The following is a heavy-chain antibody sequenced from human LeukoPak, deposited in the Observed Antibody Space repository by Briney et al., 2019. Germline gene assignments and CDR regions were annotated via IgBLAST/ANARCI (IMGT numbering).Heavy chain of an antibody. CDR1: GGSFSGYY. CDR3: ARGKRSSWFDP. D-gene: IGHD1-26*01. J-gene: IGHJ5*02. V-gene: IGHV4-34*01. Sequence: SETLSLTCAVYGGSFSGYYWSWIRQPPGKGLEWIGEINHSGSTNYNPSLKSRVTISVDTSKNQFSLKLSSVTAAGTAVYYCARGKRSSWFDPWGQGTLVTVSS. CDR2: INHSGST.